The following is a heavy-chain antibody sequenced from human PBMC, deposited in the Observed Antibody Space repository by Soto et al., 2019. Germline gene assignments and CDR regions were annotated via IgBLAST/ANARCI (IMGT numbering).Heavy chain of an antibody. Sequence: EVQLVESGGDLVEPGQSLTLSCTTSGFTFVDHPMSWFRLAPGKGLEWISYIRSKTYGYTTEYAASVKGRFTISRDNSKSIAYLQMNSLKTEDTGVYYCARSTGEYWGQGTLVTVSS. CDR1: GFTFVDHP. J-gene: IGHJ4*02. V-gene: IGHV3-49*03. CDR2: IRSKTYGYTT. CDR3: ARSTGEY. D-gene: IGHD7-27*01.